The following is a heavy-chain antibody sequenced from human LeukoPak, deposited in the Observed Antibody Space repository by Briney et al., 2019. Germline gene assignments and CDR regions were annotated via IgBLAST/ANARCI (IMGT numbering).Heavy chain of an antibody. J-gene: IGHJ6*02. D-gene: IGHD2-2*01. CDR3: SVCSSTSCHYYYYGMDV. Sequence: PGGSLRLSCAASGFTFSSYSMNWVRQAPGKGLEWVSYISSSSSTIYYADSVKGRFSISRDNAKNSLYLQMNSLRDEDTAVYYCSVCSSTSCHYYYYGMDVWGQGTTVTVSS. CDR2: ISSSSSTI. CDR1: GFTFSSYS. V-gene: IGHV3-48*02.